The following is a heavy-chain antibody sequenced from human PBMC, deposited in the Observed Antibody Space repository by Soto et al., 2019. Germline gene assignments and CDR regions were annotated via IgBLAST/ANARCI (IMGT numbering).Heavy chain of an antibody. Sequence: ASVKVSCKTSGYTFNKYGITWVRQAPGQGLEWMGWISTYDGETHHAQKVRDRVTLTTDTSTSTAYMDLRSLRSDDTAVYYCARALLHSLVVPDFDYWGQGTLVTSPQ. CDR1: GYTFNKYG. V-gene: IGHV1-18*01. CDR2: ISTYDGET. D-gene: IGHD2-21*01. CDR3: ARALLHSLVVPDFDY. J-gene: IGHJ4*02.